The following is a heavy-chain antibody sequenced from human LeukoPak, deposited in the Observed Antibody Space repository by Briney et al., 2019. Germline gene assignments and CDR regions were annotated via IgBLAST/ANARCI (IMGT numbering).Heavy chain of an antibody. J-gene: IGHJ4*02. CDR3: MREGRSGSYDDY. D-gene: IGHD1-26*01. Sequence: QPGGSLRLSCAASGFTFSTYNMNWVRQAPGKGLEWVSYISRVSTIYYADSVKGRFTISRDNAKNSVYLQMNSLRAEDTAVYYCMREGRSGSYDDYWGQGTLVTVSS. V-gene: IGHV3-48*01. CDR2: ISRVSTI. CDR1: GFTFSTYN.